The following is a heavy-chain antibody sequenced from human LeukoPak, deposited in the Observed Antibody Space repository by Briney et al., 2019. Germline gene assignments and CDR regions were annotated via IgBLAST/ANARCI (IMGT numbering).Heavy chain of an antibody. D-gene: IGHD3-10*01. CDR1: GGSISSSSYY. Sequence: SETLSLTCTVSGGSISSSSYYWGWIRQPPGKGLEWIGSIYYSGSTYYNPSLKSRVTISVDTSKNQFSLKLSSVTAADTAVYYCARPDYGSGSYYFDYWGQGILVTVSS. J-gene: IGHJ4*02. CDR2: IYYSGST. CDR3: ARPDYGSGSYYFDY. V-gene: IGHV4-39*07.